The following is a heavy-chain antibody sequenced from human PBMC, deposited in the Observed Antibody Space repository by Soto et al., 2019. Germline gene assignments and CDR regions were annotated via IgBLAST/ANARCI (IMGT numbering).Heavy chain of an antibody. V-gene: IGHV3-64*01. Sequence: EVQLVGSGGGSVQPGGSLRLSCAASGFSFRNYAMHWVRQAPGKGLEHVSAIGSNGGSTYYANSVKGRFTISRDNSKNTLYLQMGSLTAEDMAVYYCARVRQSYGDYDYWGQGTLVTVSS. CDR3: ARVRQSYGDYDY. D-gene: IGHD4-17*01. CDR1: GFSFRNYA. J-gene: IGHJ4*02. CDR2: IGSNGGST.